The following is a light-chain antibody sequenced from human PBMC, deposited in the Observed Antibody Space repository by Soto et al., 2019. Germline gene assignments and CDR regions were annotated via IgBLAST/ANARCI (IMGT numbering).Light chain of an antibody. V-gene: IGKV3-20*01. CDR1: QTVASSF. J-gene: IGKJ4*01. Sequence: EIVLTQSPGTLSLSPGERATLSCRASQTVASSFLAWYRQNPGQPPRLLIYGASTRATGIPERFSGSGSGPEFTLTISRLEPEDFAVYYCPRFGSHGLTFGGGTKVEI. CDR2: GAS. CDR3: PRFGSHGLT.